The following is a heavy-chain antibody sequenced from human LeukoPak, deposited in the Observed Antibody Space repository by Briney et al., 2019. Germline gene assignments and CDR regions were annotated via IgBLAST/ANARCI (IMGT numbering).Heavy chain of an antibody. CDR1: GFTFSHAW. Sequence: PGGSLRLSCAASGFTFSHAWMNWVRQAPGKGLEWVSAISGSGGSTYYADSVKGRFTISRDNSKNTLYLQMNSLRAEDTAVYYCAKNLDIVVVPAARDYYYYGMDVWGQGTTVTVSS. V-gene: IGHV3-23*01. CDR3: AKNLDIVVVPAARDYYYYGMDV. D-gene: IGHD2-2*03. CDR2: ISGSGGST. J-gene: IGHJ6*02.